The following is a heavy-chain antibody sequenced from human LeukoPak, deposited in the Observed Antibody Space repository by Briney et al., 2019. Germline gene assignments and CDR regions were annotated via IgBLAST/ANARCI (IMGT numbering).Heavy chain of an antibody. CDR1: GFTFSNYA. D-gene: IGHD6-13*01. J-gene: IGHJ4*02. Sequence: GGSLRLSCAASGFTFSNYAMSWVRQAPGKGLECVSPISGSGGSTYYAVSVRGRFTVSRDNSKNTLFLQMDSLRAEDTAVYYCAKSPTGSSWPSIDYWGQGTLVTVSS. CDR2: ISGSGGST. CDR3: AKSPTGSSWPSIDY. V-gene: IGHV3-23*01.